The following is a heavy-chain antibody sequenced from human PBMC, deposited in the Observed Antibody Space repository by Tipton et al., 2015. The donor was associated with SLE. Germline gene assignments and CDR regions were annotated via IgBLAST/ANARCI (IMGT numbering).Heavy chain of an antibody. CDR3: ARRLSDILTGGFYFDY. CDR2: IYPGDSDT. V-gene: IGHV5-51*03. Sequence: QLVQSGAEVKKPGESLKISCKGSGYTFTSSWIGWVRQMPGKGLEWMGIIYPGDSDTRYSPSFQGQVTISADKSISTAYLQWSSLKASDTAIYYCARRLSDILTGGFYFDYWGQGTLVTVSS. D-gene: IGHD3-9*01. CDR1: GYTFTSSW. J-gene: IGHJ4*02.